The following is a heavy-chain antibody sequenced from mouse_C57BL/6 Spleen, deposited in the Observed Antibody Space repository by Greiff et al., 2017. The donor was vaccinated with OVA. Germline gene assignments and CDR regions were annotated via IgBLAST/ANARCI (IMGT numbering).Heavy chain of an antibody. CDR2: IHPNSGST. D-gene: IGHD3-3*01. CDR1: GYTFTSYW. Sequence: VQLQQPGAELVKPGASVKLSCKASGYTFTSYWMHWVKQRPGHGLEWIGMIHPNSGSTNYNEKFKSKATLTVDKSSSTAYMQLSSLTSEDSAVYYCAREEGRRGYFDYWGQGTTLTVSS. CDR3: AREEGRRGYFDY. J-gene: IGHJ2*01. V-gene: IGHV1-64*01.